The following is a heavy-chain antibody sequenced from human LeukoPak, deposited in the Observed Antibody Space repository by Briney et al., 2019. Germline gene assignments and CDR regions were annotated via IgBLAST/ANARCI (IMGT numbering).Heavy chain of an antibody. D-gene: IGHD6-13*01. CDR1: GFTFSSYW. Sequence: GGSLRLSCAASGFTFSSYWMSWVRQAPGKGLEWVSAISGSGGSTYYADSVKGRFTISRDNSKNTLYLQMNSLRAEDTAVYYCAKGFGIGSSSWYYDYWGQGTLVTVSS. J-gene: IGHJ4*02. V-gene: IGHV3-23*01. CDR3: AKGFGIGSSSWYYDY. CDR2: ISGSGGST.